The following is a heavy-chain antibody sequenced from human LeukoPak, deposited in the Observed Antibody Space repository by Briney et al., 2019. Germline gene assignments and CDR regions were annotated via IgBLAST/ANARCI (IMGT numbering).Heavy chain of an antibody. CDR3: ARVGSPFHDAFDI. V-gene: IGHV3-11*06. D-gene: IGHD1-26*01. Sequence: PGGSLRLSCATSGFTFSDHYMDWVRQAPGKGLEWVSYISSSSSYTNYADSVKGRFTISRDNAKNSLYLQMNSLRAEDTAVYYCARVGSPFHDAFDIWGQGTMVTVSS. J-gene: IGHJ3*02. CDR1: GFTFSDHY. CDR2: ISSSSSYT.